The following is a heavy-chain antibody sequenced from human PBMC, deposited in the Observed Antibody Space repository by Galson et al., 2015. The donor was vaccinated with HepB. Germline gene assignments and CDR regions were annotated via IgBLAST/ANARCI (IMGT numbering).Heavy chain of an antibody. V-gene: IGHV3-64*05. D-gene: IGHD3-3*01. Sequence: SLRLSCAASGFTFTNHAIHWVRQAPGKGLEYVSVISGNGHDTYYAESVKGRFSVSRDNSRNWLFFQTSSLRPEDTAVYYCVRDWTYDFWSGYFGAFDLWGQGTLVTVSS. CDR2: ISGNGHDT. CDR3: VRDWTYDFWSGYFGAFDL. CDR1: GFTFTNHA. J-gene: IGHJ3*01.